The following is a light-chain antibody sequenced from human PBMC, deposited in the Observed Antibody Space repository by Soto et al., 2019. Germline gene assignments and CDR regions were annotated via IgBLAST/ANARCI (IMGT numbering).Light chain of an antibody. CDR1: SSNIGAGYD. CDR3: QSYETSLSGSL. CDR2: GDS. J-gene: IGLJ1*01. Sequence: QSVLTQPPSVSGAPGQRVTISCTGSSSNIGAGYDVHWYQQLPGTAPKLLIYGDSNRPSGVPDRFSGSKSGTSTSLAITGLQAEDEADYYCQSYETSLSGSLFGSGTKFAVL. V-gene: IGLV1-40*01.